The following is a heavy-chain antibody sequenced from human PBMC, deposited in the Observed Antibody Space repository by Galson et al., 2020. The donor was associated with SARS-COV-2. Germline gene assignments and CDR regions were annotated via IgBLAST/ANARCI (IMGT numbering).Heavy chain of an antibody. D-gene: IGHD4-17*01. CDR1: GFTFSSYA. CDR3: ARDDYGGNSGTLDY. J-gene: IGHJ4*02. V-gene: IGHV3-30*04. Sequence: GESLKIYCAASGFTFSSYAMHWVRQAPGKGLEWVAVISSDGSNKYYADSVKGRFTISRDNSKNTLYLQMNSLRAEDTAVYYCARDDYGGNSGTLDYWGQGTLVTVSS. CDR2: ISSDGSNK.